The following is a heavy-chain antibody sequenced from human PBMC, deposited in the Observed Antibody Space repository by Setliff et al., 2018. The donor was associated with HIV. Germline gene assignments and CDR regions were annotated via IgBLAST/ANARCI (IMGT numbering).Heavy chain of an antibody. D-gene: IGHD6-19*01. Sequence: SETLSLTCAVYGGSLDNYYWTWIRQPPGRGLEWIGEITDGGDTAYNSSLQSRLTISLDTSKKQFALKLHSMTAADTAVYYCARRQWLAANFDSWGQGTLVTVSS. J-gene: IGHJ5*01. CDR3: ARRQWLAANFDS. CDR2: ITDGGDT. V-gene: IGHV4-34*01. CDR1: GGSLDNYY.